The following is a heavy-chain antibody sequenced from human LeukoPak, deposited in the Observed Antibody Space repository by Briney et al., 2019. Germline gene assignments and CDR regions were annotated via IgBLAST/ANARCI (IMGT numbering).Heavy chain of an antibody. CDR2: IIPIFGSA. D-gene: IGHD1-26*01. V-gene: IGHV1-69*06. CDR3: ARDIGRPEGGYYYMDV. Sequence: SVKVSCKASGGTFSSYAISWVRQAPGQGLEWMGGIIPIFGSAIYAQKFQGRVTITADTSTSTAYMELTSLRSEDTAMYYCARDIGRPEGGYYYMDVWGKGTTVIVSS. J-gene: IGHJ6*03. CDR1: GGTFSSYA.